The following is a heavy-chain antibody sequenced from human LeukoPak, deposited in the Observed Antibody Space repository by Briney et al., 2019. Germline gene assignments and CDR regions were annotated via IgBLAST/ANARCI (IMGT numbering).Heavy chain of an antibody. CDR2: IYYSGST. CDR3: ARVGGSGSAYYYYYYTDV. D-gene: IGHD3-10*01. J-gene: IGHJ6*03. Sequence: PSETLSLTCTVSGGSISSYYWSWIRQPPGKGLEWIGYIYYSGSTNYNPSLKSRVTISVDTSKNQFSLKLSSVTAADTAVYYCARVGGSGSAYYYYYYTDVWGKGTTVTVSS. V-gene: IGHV4-59*01. CDR1: GGSISSYY.